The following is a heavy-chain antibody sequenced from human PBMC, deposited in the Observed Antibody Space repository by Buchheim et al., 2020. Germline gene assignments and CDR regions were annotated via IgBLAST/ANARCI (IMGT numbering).Heavy chain of an antibody. V-gene: IGHV3-30*03. J-gene: IGHJ4*02. D-gene: IGHD5-18*01. CDR1: GFTFSSYG. CDR3: ARAPGGYSYGEFDY. CDR2: ISYDGSNK. Sequence: QVQLVESGGGVVQPGRSLRLSCAASGFTFSSYGMHWVRQAPGKGLEWVAVISYDGSNKYYADSVKGRFTISRDNSKNTLYLQMNSLRAEDTAVYYCARAPGGYSYGEFDYWGQGTL.